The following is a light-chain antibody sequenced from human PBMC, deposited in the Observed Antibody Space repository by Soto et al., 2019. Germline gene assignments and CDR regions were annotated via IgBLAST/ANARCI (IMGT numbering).Light chain of an antibody. CDR1: SSDVGGYKY. J-gene: IGLJ1*01. CDR3: NSYTTSSTYV. CDR2: DVT. Sequence: QSALTQPDSVSGSPGQSIAISCAGTSSDVGGYKYVSWYQQHPGKAPKLMIYDVTNRPSGVSDRFSGSKSGNTASLTISGLQADDGADYYCNSYTTSSTYVFGTGTKLTVL. V-gene: IGLV2-14*01.